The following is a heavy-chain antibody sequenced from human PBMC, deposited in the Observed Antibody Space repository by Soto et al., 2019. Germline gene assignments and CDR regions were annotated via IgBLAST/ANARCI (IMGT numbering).Heavy chain of an antibody. J-gene: IGHJ2*01. Sequence: EVQLVQSGAEVKKPGESLKISCQGSGYSFNNYWIGWVRQMPGKGLEWMGIIYPADSDTKYSPSFQGQVTISVDKSISTAYLQWSSLKASDTAMYFCARTYYYDSSGAGNYWNFDLWGRGTLVTVSS. CDR1: GYSFNNYW. CDR2: IYPADSDT. D-gene: IGHD3-22*01. V-gene: IGHV5-51*01. CDR3: ARTYYYDSSGAGNYWNFDL.